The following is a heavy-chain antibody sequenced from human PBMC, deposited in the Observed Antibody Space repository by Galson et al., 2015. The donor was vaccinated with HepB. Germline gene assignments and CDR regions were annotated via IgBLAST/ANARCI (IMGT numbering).Heavy chain of an antibody. V-gene: IGHV3-30*18. CDR1: GFTFSSYG. D-gene: IGHD2-15*01. Sequence: SLRLSCAASGFTFSSYGMHWVRQAPGKGLEWVAVISYDGSNKYYADSVKGRFTISRDNSKNTLYLQMNSLRAEDTAVYYCAKDEGYCSGGSCYPPGFPWGQGTLVTVSS. CDR2: ISYDGSNK. J-gene: IGHJ5*02. CDR3: AKDEGYCSGGSCYPPGFP.